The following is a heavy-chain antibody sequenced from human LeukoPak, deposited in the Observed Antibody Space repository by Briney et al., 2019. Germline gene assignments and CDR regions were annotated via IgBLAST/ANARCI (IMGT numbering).Heavy chain of an antibody. J-gene: IGHJ4*02. Sequence: SETLSLTCTVSGGSISSYYWSWIRQPPGKGLKWIGYIYYSGSTNYNPSLKSRVTISVDTSKNQFSLKLSSVTAADTAVYYCAREVHDSSGLLQGDYWGQGTLVTVSS. D-gene: IGHD3-22*01. CDR1: GGSISSYY. V-gene: IGHV4-59*01. CDR2: IYYSGST. CDR3: AREVHDSSGLLQGDY.